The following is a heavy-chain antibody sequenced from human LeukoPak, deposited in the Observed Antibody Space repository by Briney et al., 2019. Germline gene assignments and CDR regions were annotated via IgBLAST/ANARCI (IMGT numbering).Heavy chain of an antibody. V-gene: IGHV4-30-4*01. CDR3: ARDGLGYCSGGSCPWSWFDP. CDR1: GGSISSGDYY. J-gene: IGHJ5*02. D-gene: IGHD2-15*01. Sequence: SETLSLTCTVSGGSISSGDYYWSWLRQPPGKGLEWIGYIYYSGSTCYNPSLKSRVTISVDTSKNQFSLKLSSVTAADTAVYYCARDGLGYCSGGSCPWSWFDPWGQGTLVTVSS. CDR2: IYYSGST.